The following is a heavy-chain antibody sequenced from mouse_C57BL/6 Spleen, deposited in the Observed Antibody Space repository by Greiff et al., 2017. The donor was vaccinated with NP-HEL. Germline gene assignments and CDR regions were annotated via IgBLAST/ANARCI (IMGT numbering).Heavy chain of an antibody. CDR2: IDPSDSYT. V-gene: IGHV1-69*01. Sequence: VQLQQPGAELVMPGASVKLSCKASGYTFTSYWMHWVKQRPGQGLEWIGEIDPSDSYTNYNQKFKGKSTLTVDKSSSTAYMPLSSLTSEDSAVSYCESLITAHYCDYWGQGTTLTVSS. D-gene: IGHD2-4*01. CDR1: GYTFTSYW. CDR3: ESLITAHYCDY. J-gene: IGHJ2*01.